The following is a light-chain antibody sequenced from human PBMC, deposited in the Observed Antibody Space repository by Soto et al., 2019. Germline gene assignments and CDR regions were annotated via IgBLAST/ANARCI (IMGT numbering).Light chain of an antibody. Sequence: DLQMTQSPSTLSGSVGDRVTITCRASQTISSWLAWYQQKPGKAPKLLIYKASTLKSGVPSRFSGSGSGTEFTLTISSMQPDDLATYYCQPYNSYSEAVGQGPKGDI. J-gene: IGKJ1*01. CDR1: QTISSW. CDR2: KAS. CDR3: QPYNSYSEA. V-gene: IGKV1-5*03.